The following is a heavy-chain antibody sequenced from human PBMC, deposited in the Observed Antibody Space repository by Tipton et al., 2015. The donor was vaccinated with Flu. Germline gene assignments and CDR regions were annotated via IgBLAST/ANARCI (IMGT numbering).Heavy chain of an antibody. V-gene: IGHV3-7*03. J-gene: IGHJ6*02. CDR2: IKQDGSEK. CDR3: ARYNYVPYFFYYGMDV. CDR1: EFTFSSYW. D-gene: IGHD5-24*01. Sequence: GSLRLSCAASEFTFSSYWMSWVRQAPGKGLEWVANIKQDGSEKYYVDSVKGRFTISRDNAENSLYLQMNSLRAEDTAVYYCARYNYVPYFFYYGMDVWGLGTTVTVSS.